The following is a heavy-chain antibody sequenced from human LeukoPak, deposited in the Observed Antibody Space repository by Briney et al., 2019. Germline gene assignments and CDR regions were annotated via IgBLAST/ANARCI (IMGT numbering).Heavy chain of an antibody. CDR1: GGSISSSSYY. CDR3: ASSGDYYYGSGSYYNYYYYGMDV. CDR2: IYYSGNT. J-gene: IGHJ6*02. V-gene: IGHV4-39*07. Sequence: NPSETLSLTCTVSGGSISSSSYYWGWIRQPPGKGLEWIANIYYSGNTYYNPSLKSRVTISVDTSKNQFSLKLSSVTAADTAVYYCASSGDYYYGSGSYYNYYYYGMDVWGQGTTVTVSS. D-gene: IGHD3-10*01.